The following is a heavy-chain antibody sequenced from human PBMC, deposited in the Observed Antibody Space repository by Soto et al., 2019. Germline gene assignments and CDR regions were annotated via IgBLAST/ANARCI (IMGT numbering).Heavy chain of an antibody. J-gene: IGHJ4*02. V-gene: IGHV1-2*02. Sequence: ASVKVSWKASGCTSSINAISWVRQAPGQGLEWMGWITPNRGGTNYAQKFQGRVTMTRDTSISRAYREQSRLRSDDTAVYYCARSLQTPPNDYCGQGTLVTVYS. D-gene: IGHD2-15*01. CDR3: ARSLQTPPNDY. CDR2: ITPNRGGT. CDR1: GCTSSINA.